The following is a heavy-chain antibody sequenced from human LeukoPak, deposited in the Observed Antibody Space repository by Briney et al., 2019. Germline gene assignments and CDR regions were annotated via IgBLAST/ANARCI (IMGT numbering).Heavy chain of an antibody. V-gene: IGHV3-30-3*01. CDR3: ARDLSRGATYYYDSSGHPGGY. J-gene: IGHJ4*02. CDR1: GFTFSSYA. Sequence: PGRSLRLSCAASGFTFSSYAMHWVRQAPGKGLEWVAVISYDGSNKYYADSVKGRFTISRDNSKNTLYLQMNSLRAEDTAVYYCARDLSRGATYYYDSSGHPGGYWGQGTLVTVSS. CDR2: ISYDGSNK. D-gene: IGHD3-22*01.